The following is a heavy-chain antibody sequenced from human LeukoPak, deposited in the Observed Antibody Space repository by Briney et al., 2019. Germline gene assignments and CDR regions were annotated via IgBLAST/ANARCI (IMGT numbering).Heavy chain of an antibody. V-gene: IGHV3-9*01. CDR2: ISWNSGSI. CDR1: GFTFHDYA. J-gene: IGHJ3*02. CDR3: AKLGTSAAGDAFDI. D-gene: IGHD6-13*01. Sequence: GRSLRLSCAASGFTFHDYAMHGVRQAPGKGLEWVSGISWNSGSIGYADSVKGRFTISRDNAKNSLYLQMNSLRTEDTALYYCAKLGTSAAGDAFDIWGQGTMVTVSS.